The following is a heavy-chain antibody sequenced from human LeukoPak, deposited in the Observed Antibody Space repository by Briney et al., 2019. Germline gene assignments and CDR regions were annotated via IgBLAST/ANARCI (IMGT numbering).Heavy chain of an antibody. Sequence: GGSLRLSCSASGFTFSSYALHWVRQAPGRGLEHVSVISGNGDTTDYADSVKGRFTISRDGSKNTLDLQMTSLTADDTAVYYCVRGRTSVAGRGGFDYWGQGTLVTVSS. J-gene: IGHJ4*02. V-gene: IGHV3-64D*06. D-gene: IGHD6-13*01. CDR3: VRGRTSVAGRGGFDY. CDR1: GFTFSSYA. CDR2: ISGNGDTT.